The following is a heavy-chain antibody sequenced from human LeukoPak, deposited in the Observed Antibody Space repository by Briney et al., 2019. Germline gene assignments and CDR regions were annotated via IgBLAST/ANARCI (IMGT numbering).Heavy chain of an antibody. CDR1: GGTFSSYA. Sequence: GSSVKVSCKASGGTFSSYAISWVRQAPGQGLEWMGGIIPIFGTANYAQKFQGRVTITTDESTSTAYMELSSLRSEDTAVYYCARDSWEVVELHHRWYFDLWGRGTLVTVSS. J-gene: IGHJ2*01. CDR2: IIPIFGTA. V-gene: IGHV1-69*05. D-gene: IGHD1-7*01. CDR3: ARDSWEVVELHHRWYFDL.